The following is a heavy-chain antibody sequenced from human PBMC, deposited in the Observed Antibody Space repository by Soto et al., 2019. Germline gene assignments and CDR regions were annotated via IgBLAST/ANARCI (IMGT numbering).Heavy chain of an antibody. D-gene: IGHD3-3*01. CDR1: GFKFRSYG. CDR3: VKDRATIFGVIWKYGMDV. J-gene: IGHJ6*02. Sequence: EEQLLESGGGLVEPGGSLRLSSVASGFKFRSYGMAWVREAPGKGLEWVSDINESGGTTNYADSVRGRFAISRDNSRNTLDLLMNSLRPEDTAVYYCVKDRATIFGVIWKYGMDVWGQGTTVYVSS. CDR2: INESGGTT. V-gene: IGHV3-23*01.